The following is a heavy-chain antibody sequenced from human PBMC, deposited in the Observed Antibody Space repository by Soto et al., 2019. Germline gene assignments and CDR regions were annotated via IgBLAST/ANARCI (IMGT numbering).Heavy chain of an antibody. CDR3: ASTPLWFGELSYWFDP. Sequence: ASVKVSCKASGYTFTSYGISWVRQAPGQGLEWMGWISAYNGNTNYAQKLQGRVTMTTDTSTSTAYMERRSLRSDDTAVYYCASTPLWFGELSYWFDPWGQGTLVTVSS. J-gene: IGHJ5*02. D-gene: IGHD3-10*01. V-gene: IGHV1-18*01. CDR2: ISAYNGNT. CDR1: GYTFTSYG.